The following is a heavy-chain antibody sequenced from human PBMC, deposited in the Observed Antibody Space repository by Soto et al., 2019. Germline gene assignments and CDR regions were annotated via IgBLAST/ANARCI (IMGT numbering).Heavy chain of an antibody. J-gene: IGHJ5*02. CDR3: ARQRVLSTNMFITSFDP. V-gene: IGHV4-39*01. Sequence: NPSETLSLTCSLSGGSINSSDHFWGWIRQTPGKGLEWIGSVYYTETTYYNPSLESPVTISVETSRNTFSLKVNSVTAADTGIYYCARQRVLSTNMFITSFDPWGQGTLVTVSS. CDR2: VYYTETT. CDR1: GGSINSSDHF. D-gene: IGHD3-10*02.